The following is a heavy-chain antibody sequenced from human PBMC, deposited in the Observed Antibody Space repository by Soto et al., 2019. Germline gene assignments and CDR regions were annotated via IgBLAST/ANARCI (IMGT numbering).Heavy chain of an antibody. CDR3: ARIRYSSGWTPSDY. CDR1: GYTFTSYG. J-gene: IGHJ4*02. D-gene: IGHD6-19*01. Sequence: ASVKVSCKASGYTFTSYGISWVRQAPGQGLEWMGWISAYNGNTNYAQKLQGRVTMTTDTSTSTAYMELRSLRSGDTAVYYCARIRYSSGWTPSDYWGQGTLVTVSS. V-gene: IGHV1-18*04. CDR2: ISAYNGNT.